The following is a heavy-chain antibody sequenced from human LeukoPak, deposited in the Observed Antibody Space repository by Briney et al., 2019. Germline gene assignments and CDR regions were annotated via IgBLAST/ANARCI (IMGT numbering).Heavy chain of an antibody. CDR1: GFTFSSYG. J-gene: IGHJ3*02. V-gene: IGHV3-30*02. D-gene: IGHD3-22*01. Sequence: GGSLRLSCAASGFTFSSYGMHWVRQAPGKGLEWVAFIRYDGSNKYYADSVKGRFTISRDNSKNPLYLQMNSLRAEDTAVYYCAKDSSGYSQTGYAFDIWGQGTMVTVSS. CDR3: AKDSSGYSQTGYAFDI. CDR2: IRYDGSNK.